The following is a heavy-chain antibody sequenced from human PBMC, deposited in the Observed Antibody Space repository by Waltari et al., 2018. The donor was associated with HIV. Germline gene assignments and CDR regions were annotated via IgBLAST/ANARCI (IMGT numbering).Heavy chain of an antibody. V-gene: IGHV1-18*01. Sequence: QVQLVQSGAEVKKPGASVKVSCKASGYNFTNYGISWVRQAPGQGLECMGWISAYNGNTKYAQKFQDRVNMTTETSTSTAYMDLRRLRSDDTAVYYCARIVRNWFDSWGQGTLVTVSS. CDR2: ISAYNGNT. J-gene: IGHJ5*01. CDR3: ARIVRNWFDS. CDR1: GYNFTNYG. D-gene: IGHD2-15*01.